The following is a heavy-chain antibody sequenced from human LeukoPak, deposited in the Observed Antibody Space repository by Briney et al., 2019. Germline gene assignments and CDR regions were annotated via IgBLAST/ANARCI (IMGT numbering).Heavy chain of an antibody. CDR1: GFTFSSYG. V-gene: IGHV3-30*18. D-gene: IGHD2-21*02. CDR2: ISYDGTNK. J-gene: IGHJ6*02. CDR3: AKDRFRGVVVTATLAGMDV. Sequence: GSLRLSCAASGFTFSSYGMHWVRQAPGKGLEWVAVISYDGTNKYYADSVKGRFTISRDNSKNTLYLQMNSLRAEDTAVYYCAKDRFRGVVVTATLAGMDVWGQGTTVTVSS.